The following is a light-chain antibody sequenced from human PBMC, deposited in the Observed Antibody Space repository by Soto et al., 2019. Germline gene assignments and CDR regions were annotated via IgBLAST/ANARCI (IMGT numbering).Light chain of an antibody. CDR3: QQFDIYPLT. J-gene: IGKJ5*01. CDR2: DVS. V-gene: IGKV1-13*02. CDR1: QGLASSA. Sequence: AIQLTQSPSSLSASVGDRVTITCRASQGLASSAFAWYQQKPGKAPKLLIYDVSNLQSGVPSRFSGSGSGTDFTLTISSLQPEDFATYHCQQFDIYPLTFGQGTRLEIK.